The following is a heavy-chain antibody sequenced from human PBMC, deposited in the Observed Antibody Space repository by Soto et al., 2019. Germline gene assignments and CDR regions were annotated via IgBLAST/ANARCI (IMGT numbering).Heavy chain of an antibody. CDR2: ISGSGDSA. CDR3: AKERSDHRIAAAAIEY. V-gene: IGHV3-23*01. Sequence: PGGSLRLSCAASGFTFSIYAMSWVRQAPGKGLEWVSSISGSGDSAYYADSVKGRFTISRDNSKNTLYLQINSLRAEDTAVYYCAKERSDHRIAAAAIEYWGQGAQVTVAS. J-gene: IGHJ4*02. CDR1: GFTFSIYA. D-gene: IGHD6-25*01.